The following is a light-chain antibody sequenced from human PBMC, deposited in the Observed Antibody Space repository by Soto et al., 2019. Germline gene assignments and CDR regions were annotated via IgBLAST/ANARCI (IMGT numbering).Light chain of an antibody. CDR3: QQYGSSPDT. CDR2: GAS. CDR1: QSVSSSY. J-gene: IGKJ2*01. Sequence: EIVLTQSPGTLSLSPGERGTLSCRASQSVSSSYLAWYQQKPGQAPRLLIYGASSRATGIPDRFSGSGSGTDLTLTISRQEPEDFAVYYCQQYGSSPDTFGQGTKLEIK. V-gene: IGKV3-20*01.